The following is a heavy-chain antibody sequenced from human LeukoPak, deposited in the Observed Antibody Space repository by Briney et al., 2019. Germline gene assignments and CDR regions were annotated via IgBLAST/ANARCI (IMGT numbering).Heavy chain of an antibody. CDR3: ARDLRVTAWYHDVFDI. D-gene: IGHD6-13*01. J-gene: IGHJ3*02. CDR2: INPNSGGT. CDR1: GYTFTGYY. V-gene: IGHV1-2*02. Sequence: GASVKVSCKASGYTFTGYYMHWVRQAPGQGLEWMGWINPNSGGTNYAQKFQGRVTMTRDTSISTAYMELIRLTSDDTAVYSCARDLRVTAWYHDVFDIWGQGTMVTVSS.